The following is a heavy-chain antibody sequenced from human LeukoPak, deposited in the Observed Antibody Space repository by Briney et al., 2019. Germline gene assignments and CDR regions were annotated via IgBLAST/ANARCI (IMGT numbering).Heavy chain of an antibody. CDR3: AKDAPLRYSGSYLDY. Sequence: GRSLRLSCAASGFTFDDYAMHWVRQAPGKGLEWVSGISWNSGSIGYADSVKGRFTISRDNAKNSLYLQMNSLRAEDTALYYCAKDAPLRYSGSYLDYRGQGTLVTVSS. D-gene: IGHD1-26*01. J-gene: IGHJ4*02. V-gene: IGHV3-9*01. CDR1: GFTFDDYA. CDR2: ISWNSGSI.